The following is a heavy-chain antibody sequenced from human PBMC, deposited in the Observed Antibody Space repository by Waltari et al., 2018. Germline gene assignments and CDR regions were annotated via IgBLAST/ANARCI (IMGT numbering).Heavy chain of an antibody. CDR2: IIPIFGTA. Sequence: QVQLVQSGAEVKKPGSSVKVSCKASGGTFSSYAISWVRQAPGPGLEWMGGIIPIFGTANYAQKFQGRVTITADESTSTAYMELSSLRSEDTAVYYCARAWSHDILTGYYNWSDYWGQGTLVTVSS. V-gene: IGHV1-69*01. D-gene: IGHD3-9*01. CDR1: GGTFSSYA. J-gene: IGHJ4*02. CDR3: ARAWSHDILTGYYNWSDY.